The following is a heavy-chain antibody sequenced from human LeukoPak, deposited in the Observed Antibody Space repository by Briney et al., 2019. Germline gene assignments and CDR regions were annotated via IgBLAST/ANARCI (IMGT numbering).Heavy chain of an antibody. CDR2: IFYSGTT. Sequence: SETPSLTCTVSGGSISGNYWSWIRQPPGKELEWIGYIFYSGTTTYNPSLKSRVTISVDTSKNQFSLKLSSVTAADTAVDYCARLRRRGGWEAAAPTPFDYWGQGTLVTVSS. CDR1: GGSISGNY. V-gene: IGHV4-59*01. D-gene: IGHD6-13*01. CDR3: ARLRRRGGWEAAAPTPFDY. J-gene: IGHJ4*02.